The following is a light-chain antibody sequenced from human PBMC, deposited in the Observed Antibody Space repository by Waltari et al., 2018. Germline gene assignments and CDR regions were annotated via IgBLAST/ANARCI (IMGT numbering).Light chain of an antibody. CDR1: QSVDSS. CDR2: GAS. V-gene: IGKV3-20*01. Sequence: EIVMTQSPATLSVSPGERATLSCRASQSVDSSLAWYKQKPGHAPRLLIYGASTMATGIPARFSCSGSGTDFTLTISRLEPEDFAVYYCQQYGSSLTWTFGQGTKVEIK. J-gene: IGKJ1*01. CDR3: QQYGSSLTWT.